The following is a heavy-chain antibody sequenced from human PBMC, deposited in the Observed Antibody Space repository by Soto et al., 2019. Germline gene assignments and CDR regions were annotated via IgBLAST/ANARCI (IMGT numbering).Heavy chain of an antibody. V-gene: IGHV1-58*01. J-gene: IGHJ4*02. CDR3: AAEPKDYYDSSGYYSSDY. D-gene: IGHD3-22*01. CDR2: IVVGSGNT. CDR1: GFTFTSSA. Sequence: QMQLVQSGPEVKKPGTSVKVSCKASGFTFTSSAVQWVRQARGQRLEWIGWIVVGSGNTNYAQKFQERVTITRDMSTSTAYMELSSLRSEGTAVYYCAAEPKDYYDSSGYYSSDYWGQGTLVTVSS.